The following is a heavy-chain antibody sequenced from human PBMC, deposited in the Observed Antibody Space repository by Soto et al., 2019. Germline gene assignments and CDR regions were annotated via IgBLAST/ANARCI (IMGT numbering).Heavy chain of an antibody. J-gene: IGHJ5*02. Sequence: ASVKVSCKASGYTFTSYDINWVRQATGQGLEWMGWMNPNSGNTGYAQKFQGRVTMTRNTSISTAYMELSSLRSEDTAVYYCARVIVVVPAADNWFDHWGQGTLVTVSS. CDR2: MNPNSGNT. D-gene: IGHD2-2*01. CDR3: ARVIVVVPAADNWFDH. V-gene: IGHV1-8*01. CDR1: GYTFTSYD.